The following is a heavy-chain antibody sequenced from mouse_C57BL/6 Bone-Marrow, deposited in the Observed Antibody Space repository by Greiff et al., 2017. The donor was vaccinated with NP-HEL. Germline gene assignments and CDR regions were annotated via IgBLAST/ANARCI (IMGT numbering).Heavy chain of an antibody. CDR1: GFTFSDYY. D-gene: IGHD1-1*01. Sequence: EVKVEESGGGLVQPGGSLKLSCAASGFTFSDYYMYWVRQTPEKRLEWVAYISNGGGSTYYPDTVKGRFTISRDNAKNTLYLQMSRLKSEDTAMYYCARHVGYYGSIYWYFDVWGTGTTVTVSS. J-gene: IGHJ1*03. V-gene: IGHV5-12*01. CDR2: ISNGGGST. CDR3: ARHVGYYGSIYWYFDV.